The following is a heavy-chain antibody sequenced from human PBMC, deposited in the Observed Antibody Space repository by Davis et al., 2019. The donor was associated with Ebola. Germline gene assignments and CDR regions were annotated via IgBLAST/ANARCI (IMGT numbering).Heavy chain of an antibody. CDR1: AGTFSSYA. J-gene: IGHJ4*02. CDR3: ARGLYGDYPFDY. CDR2: IIPIFGTA. Sequence: SVKVSCTASAGTFSSYAISWVRQAPGQGLEWMGGIIPIFGTANYAQKFQGRVTITADESTSTAYMELSSLRSEDTAVYYCARGLYGDYPFDYWGQGTLVTVSS. V-gene: IGHV1-69*13. D-gene: IGHD4-17*01.